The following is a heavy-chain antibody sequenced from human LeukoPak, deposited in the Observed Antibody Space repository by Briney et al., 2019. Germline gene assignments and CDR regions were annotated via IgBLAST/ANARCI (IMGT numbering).Heavy chain of an antibody. CDR3: VRGQEVVYTPTFDY. D-gene: IGHD2-8*02. Sequence: GGSLRLSCSASGFTFSTYAIHWVRQAPGKGLQYVSSIGTSGISTYYADSVTGRFTISRDNSRNSLYLQMSNLRPEDTAVYYCVRGQEVVYTPTFDYWGQGVLVTVSS. V-gene: IGHV3-64D*09. J-gene: IGHJ4*02. CDR1: GFTFSTYA. CDR2: IGTSGIST.